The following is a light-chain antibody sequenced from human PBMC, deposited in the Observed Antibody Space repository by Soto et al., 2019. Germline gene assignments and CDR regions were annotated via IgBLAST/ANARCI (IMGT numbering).Light chain of an antibody. V-gene: IGKV2-28*01. CDR3: MHSLHTPIT. CDR2: WGS. J-gene: IGKJ4*01. Sequence: DVVMTQSPLSLPVTPGEPASISYRSGQSLLHSDGHNYLDWFLQKPGQSPQLLIYWGSNRASAVPDELSGSGSCTDLTLKTSRVEDADVGGDYCMHSLHTPITFGSGTKVEI. CDR1: QSLLHSDGHNY.